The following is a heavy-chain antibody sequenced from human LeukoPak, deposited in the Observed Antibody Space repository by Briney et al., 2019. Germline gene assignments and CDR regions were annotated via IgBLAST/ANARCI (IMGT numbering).Heavy chain of an antibody. Sequence: SETLSLTCTVSGGSISSYYWGWIRQPPGKGLELIGSIYYSGSSYYNPSLKSRVTISVDTSKNQFSLKLSSVTAADTAVYYCARKLPQLGNYFDYWGQGTLVTVSS. J-gene: IGHJ4*02. CDR2: IYYSGSS. V-gene: IGHV4-39*01. D-gene: IGHD6-13*01. CDR1: GGSISSYY. CDR3: ARKLPQLGNYFDY.